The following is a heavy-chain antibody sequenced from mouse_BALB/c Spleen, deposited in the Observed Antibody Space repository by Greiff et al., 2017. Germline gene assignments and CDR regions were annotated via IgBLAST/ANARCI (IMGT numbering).Heavy chain of an antibody. D-gene: IGHD2-4*01. CDR1: GFTFSSYA. Sequence: EVQLVESGGGLVKPGGSLKLSCAASGFTFSSYAMSWVRQTPEKRLEWVASISSGGSTYYPDSVKGRFTISRDNARNILYLQMSSLRSEDTAMYYCARTGDYDWFAYWGQGTLVTVSA. CDR3: ARTGDYDWFAY. CDR2: ISSGGST. J-gene: IGHJ3*01. V-gene: IGHV5-6-5*01.